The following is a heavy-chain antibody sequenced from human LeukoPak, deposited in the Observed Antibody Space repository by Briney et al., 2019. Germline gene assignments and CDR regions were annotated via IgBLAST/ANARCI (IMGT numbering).Heavy chain of an antibody. CDR3: AKSGGLSGSGRLAMDV. J-gene: IGHJ6*02. CDR1: GFTFSTYA. CDR2: ISGSGGST. V-gene: IGHV3-23*01. D-gene: IGHD3-10*01. Sequence: SGGSLRLSCAASGFTFSTYAMSWVRLAPGKGLEWVSGISGSGGSTYYADSVKGRFTSSRDNSNNTLYVQMNSLRVGDTAVYYCAKSGGLSGSGRLAMDVWGQGTTVTVSS.